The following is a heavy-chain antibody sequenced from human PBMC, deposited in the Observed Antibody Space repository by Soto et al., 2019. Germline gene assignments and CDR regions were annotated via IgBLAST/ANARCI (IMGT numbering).Heavy chain of an antibody. CDR1: GYSFTSYW. Sequence: PGESLKISCKGSGYSFTSYWISWVRQMPGKGLEWMGRIDPSDSYTNYSPSFQGHVTISADKSISTAYLQWSSLKASDTAMYYCARDGSGSYYNYYYGMDVWGQGTTVTVS. V-gene: IGHV5-10-1*01. D-gene: IGHD3-10*01. CDR2: IDPSDSYT. J-gene: IGHJ6*02. CDR3: ARDGSGSYYNYYYGMDV.